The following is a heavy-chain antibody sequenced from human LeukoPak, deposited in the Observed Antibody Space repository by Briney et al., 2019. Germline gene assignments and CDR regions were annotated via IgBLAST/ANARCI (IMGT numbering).Heavy chain of an antibody. CDR3: AYGAILDY. V-gene: IGHV1-46*01. D-gene: IGHD4-17*01. CDR1: GYTFTSYY. Sequence: GASVKVACKASGYTFTSYYMHWVRQAPGQALEWMGIINPSGGSTSYAQKFQGRVTMTRDTATSTVYMELSSLRSEETAVYYCAYGAILDYGGQGTLVTVSS. J-gene: IGHJ4*02. CDR2: INPSGGST.